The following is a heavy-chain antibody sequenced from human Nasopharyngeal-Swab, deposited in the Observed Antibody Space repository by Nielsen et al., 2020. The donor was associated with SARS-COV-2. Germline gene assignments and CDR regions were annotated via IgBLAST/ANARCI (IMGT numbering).Heavy chain of an antibody. CDR3: ARTVGATPRGAFDI. J-gene: IGHJ3*02. CDR2: IYYSGST. V-gene: IGHV4-59*01. Sequence: GSLRLSCAASGFTFSDYYWSWIRQPPGKGLEWIGYIYYSGSTNYNPSLKSRVTISVDTSKNQFSLKLSSVTAADTAVYYCARTVGATPRGAFDIWGQGTMVTVSS. CDR1: GFTFSDYY. D-gene: IGHD1-26*01.